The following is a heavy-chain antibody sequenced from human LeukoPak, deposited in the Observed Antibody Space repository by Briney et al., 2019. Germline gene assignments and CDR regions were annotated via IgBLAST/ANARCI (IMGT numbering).Heavy chain of an antibody. D-gene: IGHD5-24*01. CDR3: ATLRDGYNYGIDY. J-gene: IGHJ4*02. CDR1: GGSISSHY. CDR2: IYYSGST. V-gene: IGHV4-59*11. Sequence: SETLSLTCTVSGGSISSHYWSWIRQPPGKGLEWIGYIYYSGSTNYSPSLKSRVTISVDTSKNQFSLKLSSVTAADTAVYYCATLRDGYNYGIDYWGQGTLVTVSS.